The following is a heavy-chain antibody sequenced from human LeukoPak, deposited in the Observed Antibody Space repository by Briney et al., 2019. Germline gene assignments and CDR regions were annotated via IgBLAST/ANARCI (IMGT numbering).Heavy chain of an antibody. J-gene: IGHJ4*02. CDR3: ATIHY. CDR2: IYFTGST. Sequence: KTSETLSLTCTVSGGSISSGDYYWSWIRQPPRKGLEWIGYIYFTGSTSYNPSLKSRVIISPDTSKNQFSLKLTSVTAADTAVYYCATIHYWGQGTLVTVSS. V-gene: IGHV4-30-4*01. CDR1: GGSISSGDYY.